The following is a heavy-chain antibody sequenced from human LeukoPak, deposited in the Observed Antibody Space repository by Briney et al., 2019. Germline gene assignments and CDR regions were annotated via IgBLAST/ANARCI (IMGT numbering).Heavy chain of an antibody. D-gene: IGHD4-17*01. CDR3: AKDRTTTVTTLYFDY. CDR2: ISGSGGST. Sequence: GGSLRLSCAASGFTFDDYGMSWVRQAPGKGLEWVSAISGSGGSTYYADSVKGRFTISRDNSKNTLYLQMNSLRAEDTAVYYCAKDRTTTVTTLYFDYWGQGTLVTVSS. CDR1: GFTFDDYG. J-gene: IGHJ4*02. V-gene: IGHV3-23*01.